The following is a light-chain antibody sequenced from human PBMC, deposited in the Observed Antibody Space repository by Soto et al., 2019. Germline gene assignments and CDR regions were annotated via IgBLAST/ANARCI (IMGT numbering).Light chain of an antibody. Sequence: QTVVTQEPSLTVSPGGTVTLTCGSSTGAVASGHYPSWFQQKPGQAPRTLIYDTNNRHSWTPARFSGSLLGGKAALTLSGAQPEDEAEYYCLLSYNGGVIFGGGTKLTVL. CDR1: TGAVASGHY. CDR2: DTN. V-gene: IGLV7-46*01. J-gene: IGLJ2*01. CDR3: LLSYNGGVI.